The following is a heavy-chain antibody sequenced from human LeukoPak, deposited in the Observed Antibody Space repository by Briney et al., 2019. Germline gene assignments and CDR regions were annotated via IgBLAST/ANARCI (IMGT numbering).Heavy chain of an antibody. Sequence: GSLRLSCAASGFTFSSYWMSWVRQAPGKGLEWIGEINHSGSTNYNPSLKSRVTISVDTSKNQFSLKLSSVTAADTAVYYCARMGKLNWKLDYWGQGTLVTVSS. CDR1: GFTFSSYW. CDR2: INHSGST. CDR3: ARMGKLNWKLDY. J-gene: IGHJ4*02. V-gene: IGHV4-34*01. D-gene: IGHD1-20*01.